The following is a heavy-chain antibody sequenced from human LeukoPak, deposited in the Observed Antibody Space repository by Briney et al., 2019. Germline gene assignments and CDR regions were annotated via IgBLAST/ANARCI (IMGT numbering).Heavy chain of an antibody. CDR2: ISWGGGST. Sequence: GGSLRLSCAASGFTFDDYAMHWVRQAPGKGLEWVSLISWGGGSTYYADSVKGRFTISRDNNKNSLYLQMNSLRAEDTALYYCAKEAGAGSYYRYYGMDVWGQGTTVTVSS. CDR1: GFTFDDYA. CDR3: AKEAGAGSYYRYYGMDV. D-gene: IGHD3-10*01. J-gene: IGHJ6*02. V-gene: IGHV3-43D*03.